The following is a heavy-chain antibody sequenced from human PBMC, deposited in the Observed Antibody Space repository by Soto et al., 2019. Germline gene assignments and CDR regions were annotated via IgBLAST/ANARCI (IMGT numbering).Heavy chain of an antibody. V-gene: IGHV1-18*01. CDR3: ARAVIVPAAIGHYYYYYYLDV. CDR1: GYTFTSYG. CDR2: ISAYNGNT. J-gene: IGHJ6*03. D-gene: IGHD2-2*01. Sequence: ASVKVSCKASGYTFTSYGISWVRQAPGQGLEWMGWISAYNGNTNYAQKLQGSVTMTTDTSTSTAYMELRSLRSDDTAVYYCARAVIVPAAIGHYYYYYYLDVWGKGTTVTVSS.